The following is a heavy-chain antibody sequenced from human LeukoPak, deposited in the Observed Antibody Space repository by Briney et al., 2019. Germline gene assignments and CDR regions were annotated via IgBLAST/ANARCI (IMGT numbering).Heavy chain of an antibody. Sequence: PSETLSLTCTVSGGSISSGGYYWSWIRQPPGKGLEWIGYIYHSGSTYYNPSLKSRVTISVDRSKNQFSLKLSSVTAADTAVYYCARDLSGSGSVIWGQGTLVTVSS. CDR3: ARDLSGSGSVI. D-gene: IGHD3-10*01. J-gene: IGHJ4*02. CDR1: GGSISSGGYY. V-gene: IGHV4-30-2*01. CDR2: IYHSGST.